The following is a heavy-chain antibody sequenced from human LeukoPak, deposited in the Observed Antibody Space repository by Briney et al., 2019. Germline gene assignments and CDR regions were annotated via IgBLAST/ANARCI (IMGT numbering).Heavy chain of an antibody. CDR2: INHSGRT. V-gene: IGHV4-34*01. CDR3: ASGNIAAAVKH. D-gene: IGHD6-13*01. J-gene: IGHJ1*01. Sequence: PSETLSLTCAVYGGSFSGYYWSWIRQPPGKGLEWSGEINHSGRTNYNSSLKSRVTISVDTSKNQFSLKLSSVAAADTAVYFCASGNIAAAVKHWGQGTLVTVSS. CDR1: GGSFSGYY.